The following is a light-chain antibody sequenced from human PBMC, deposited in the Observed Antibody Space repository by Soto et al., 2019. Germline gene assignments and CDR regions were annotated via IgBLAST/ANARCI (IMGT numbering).Light chain of an antibody. V-gene: IGKV1-39*01. Sequence: DIRMTQSPSSLSASVGDRVTITCRASQSIVTYLNWYLQKPGRAPKLLIYAASNLQSGVPSSFSGSGSGTDFTLTISSLQPEDFATYFCQQSYSTPPWTFGQGTKVDIK. CDR1: QSIVTY. CDR3: QQSYSTPPWT. CDR2: AAS. J-gene: IGKJ1*01.